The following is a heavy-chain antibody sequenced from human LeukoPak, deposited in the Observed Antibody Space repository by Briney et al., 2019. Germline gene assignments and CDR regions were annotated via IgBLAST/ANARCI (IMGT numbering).Heavy chain of an antibody. V-gene: IGHV1-2*02. CDR3: ARGGKDTIVLYYYYYMDV. Sequence: AASVKVSCKASGYTFTGYYMHWVRQAPGQGLEWMGWINPNSGGTNYAQKFQGRVTMTRNTSISTAYMELSSLRSEDTAVYYCARGGKDTIVLYYYYYMDVWGKGTTVTVSS. J-gene: IGHJ6*03. CDR2: INPNSGGT. D-gene: IGHD3-3*01. CDR1: GYTFTGYY.